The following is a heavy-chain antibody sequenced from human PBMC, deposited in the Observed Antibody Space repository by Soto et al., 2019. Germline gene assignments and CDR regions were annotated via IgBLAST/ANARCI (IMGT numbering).Heavy chain of an antibody. Sequence: VKVSCKASGYTFTSYYMHWVRQAPGQGLEWMGIINPSGGSTSYAQKFQGRVTMTRDTSTSTVYMELSSLRSEDTAVYYCARTTRITMIVVVITSPPAVDYWGQGTLVTVSS. CDR2: INPSGGST. CDR1: GYTFTSYY. D-gene: IGHD3-22*01. CDR3: ARTTRITMIVVVITSPPAVDY. V-gene: IGHV1-46*01. J-gene: IGHJ4*02.